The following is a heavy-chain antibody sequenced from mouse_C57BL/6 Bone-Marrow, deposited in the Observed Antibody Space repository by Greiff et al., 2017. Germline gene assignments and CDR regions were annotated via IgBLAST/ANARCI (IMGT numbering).Heavy chain of an antibody. Sequence: VQLQQPGAELVRPGTSVKVSCKASGYAFTNYLMQWVKQRPGQGLEWIGEIDPSDGYTDSNQKFKGKATLTVDTSSSTAYMQLSRLPCEDSAVYYGARDGSSPGYYVMDYWGQGTSVTVSS. V-gene: IGHV1-50*01. J-gene: IGHJ4*01. D-gene: IGHD1-1*01. CDR3: ARDGSSPGYYVMDY. CDR2: IDPSDGYT. CDR1: GYAFTNYL.